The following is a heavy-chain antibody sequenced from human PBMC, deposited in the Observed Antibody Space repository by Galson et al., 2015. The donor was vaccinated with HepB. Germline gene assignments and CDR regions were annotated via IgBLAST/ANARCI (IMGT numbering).Heavy chain of an antibody. J-gene: IGHJ4*02. CDR3: ARETPDTYYFDY. D-gene: IGHD2-15*01. Sequence: SVKVSCKASGYTLTNYHFHWVRQAPGQGPEWMGKIFAGGGSTRYAERFQGRVTLTRDSSTSTIYMEMSSLRSVDTAVYYCARETPDTYYFDYWGQGTLVTVSS. CDR1: GYTLTNYH. V-gene: IGHV1-46*01. CDR2: IFAGGGST.